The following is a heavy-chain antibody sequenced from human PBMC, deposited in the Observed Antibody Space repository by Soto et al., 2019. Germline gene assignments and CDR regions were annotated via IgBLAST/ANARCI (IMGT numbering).Heavy chain of an antibody. D-gene: IGHD3-10*01. CDR3: ARDLAMVRGEGDY. V-gene: IGHV3-33*01. J-gene: IGHJ4*02. CDR2: IWYDGSNK. CDR1: GFTFSSYG. Sequence: PGGSLRLSCAASGFTFSSYGMHWVRQAPGKGLEWVAVIWYDGSNKYYADSVKGRFTISRDNSKNTLYLQMNSLRAEDTAVYYCARDLAMVRGEGDYWGQGTLVTVSS.